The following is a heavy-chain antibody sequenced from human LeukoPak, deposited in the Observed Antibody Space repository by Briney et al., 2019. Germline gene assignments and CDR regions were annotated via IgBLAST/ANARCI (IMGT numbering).Heavy chain of an antibody. CDR2: IHSSGST. J-gene: IGHJ6*03. CDR3: ARHYSSSWYEYYYYYMDV. V-gene: IGHV4-59*08. Sequence: SETLSLTCTVSGGSISSYYWTWIRQPPGKGLEWIGYIHSSGSTNYNPSLKSRVTISVDTSKNQFSLKLSSVTAADTAVYYCARHYSSSWYEYYYYYMDVWGKGTTVTVSS. CDR1: GGSISSYY. D-gene: IGHD6-13*01.